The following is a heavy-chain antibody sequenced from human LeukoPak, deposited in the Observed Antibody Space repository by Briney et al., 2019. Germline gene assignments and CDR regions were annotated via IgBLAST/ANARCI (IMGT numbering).Heavy chain of an antibody. CDR2: IYHSGST. Sequence: SETLSLTCAVSGGSISSSNWWSWLRQPPGKGLEWIGEIYHSGSTNYNPSLKSRVTISVDKSKNQFSLKLSSVTAADTAVYYCARDRSGSGWYISDAFDIWGQGTMVTVSS. CDR3: ARDRSGSGWYISDAFDI. CDR1: GGSISSSNW. D-gene: IGHD6-19*01. J-gene: IGHJ3*02. V-gene: IGHV4-4*02.